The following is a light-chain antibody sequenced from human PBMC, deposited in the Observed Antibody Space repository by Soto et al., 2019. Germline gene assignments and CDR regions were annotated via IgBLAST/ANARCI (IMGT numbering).Light chain of an antibody. CDR1: QTISNS. CDR2: GAS. Sequence: EIVMTQSPATLSVSPGESATLSCRASQTISNSLAWYQQNPGQAPRLLIYGASSRATGVPDRFSGGGSGTDFTLTISSLEPEDFAVYYGQQRSNWPITVGQGTRLDIK. J-gene: IGKJ5*01. V-gene: IGKV3-11*01. CDR3: QQRSNWPIT.